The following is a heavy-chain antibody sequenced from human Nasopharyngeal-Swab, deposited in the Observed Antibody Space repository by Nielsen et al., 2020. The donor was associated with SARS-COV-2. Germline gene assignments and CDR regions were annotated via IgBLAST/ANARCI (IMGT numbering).Heavy chain of an antibody. CDR2: IYPGDSDT. CDR3: ARLVAVAGGGGGGADY. CDR1: GYSFTSYW. D-gene: IGHD6-19*01. Sequence: GESLKISCKGSGYSFTSYWIGWVRQMPGKGLEWMGIIYPGDSDTRYSPSFQGQVTISADKSISTAYLQWSSLKASDTVMYYCARLVAVAGGGGGGADYWGQGTLVTDSS. J-gene: IGHJ4*02. V-gene: IGHV5-51*01.